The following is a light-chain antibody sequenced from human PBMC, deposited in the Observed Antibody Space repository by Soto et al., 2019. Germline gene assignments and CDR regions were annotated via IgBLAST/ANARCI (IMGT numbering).Light chain of an antibody. CDR2: DVS. CDR1: SSDVGGHNY. Sequence: QSVLTQPASVSGSPGQSITISCTGASSDVGGHNYVSWYQQHPGKAPKLMIYDVSNRPSGVSNRFSGSKSGNTASLTISGLQAEDEADYYCSSYTSSSTLVVFRGGTKLTVL. J-gene: IGLJ2*01. V-gene: IGLV2-14*03. CDR3: SSYTSSSTLVV.